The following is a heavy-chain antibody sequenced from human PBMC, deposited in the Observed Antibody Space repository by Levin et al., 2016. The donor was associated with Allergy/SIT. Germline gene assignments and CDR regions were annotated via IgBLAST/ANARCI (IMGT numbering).Heavy chain of an antibody. CDR2: INHSGST. J-gene: IGHJ6*03. CDR3: AGGVDYDSSGDIRRYYYMDV. D-gene: IGHD3-22*01. V-gene: IGHV4-34*01. Sequence: PGKGLEWIGEINHSGSTNYNPSLKSRVTISVDTSKNQFSLKLSSVTAADTAVYYCAGGVDYDSSGDIRRYYYMDVWGKGTTVTVSS.